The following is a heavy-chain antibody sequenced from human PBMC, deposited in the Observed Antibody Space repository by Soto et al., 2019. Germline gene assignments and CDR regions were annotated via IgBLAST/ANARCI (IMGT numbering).Heavy chain of an antibody. D-gene: IGHD1-1*01. CDR2: ISSGSTNI. V-gene: IGHV3-11*01. CDR1: GFTFSDFY. Sequence: QVQLVESGGGLVKPGGSLRLSCAASGFTFSDFYMSWIRQAPGKGLEWISYISSGSTNIFYADSVKGRFTVSRDNAKNSVYLQMASLGAEGPAVYYCARVGNAACCDYWGQGTLVTVSS. J-gene: IGHJ4*02. CDR3: ARVGNAACCDY.